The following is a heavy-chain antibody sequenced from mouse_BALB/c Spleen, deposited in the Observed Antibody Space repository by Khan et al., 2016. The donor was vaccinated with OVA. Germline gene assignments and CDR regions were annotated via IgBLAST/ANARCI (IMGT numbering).Heavy chain of an antibody. CDR2: IFPGDDNT. CDR1: GYTFTSYD. V-gene: IGHV1S56*01. CDR3: SRRRGSIDY. Sequence: QVQLQQSGTELVKPGASVKLSCKASGYTFTSYDINWVRQRPEQGLEWIGWIFPGDDNTNYNEKFKGKATLTTDKSSSTAYMQPSRLTSAAAAVYFCSRRRGSIDYWGQGTSVTVSS. J-gene: IGHJ4*01.